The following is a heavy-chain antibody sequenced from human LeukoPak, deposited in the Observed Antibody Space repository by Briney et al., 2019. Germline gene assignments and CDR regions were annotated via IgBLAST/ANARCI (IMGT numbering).Heavy chain of an antibody. CDR3: AKDLVELELSLWYFDP. D-gene: IGHD1-7*01. Sequence: ETLSLTCTVSGGSINNYYWSWVRQAPGKGLEWVSAISGSGGSTYYADSVKGRFTISRDNSKNTLYVQMNSLRAEDTAVYYCAKDLVELELSLWYFDPWGRGTLVTVSS. J-gene: IGHJ2*01. CDR1: GGSINNYY. V-gene: IGHV3-23*01. CDR2: ISGSGGST.